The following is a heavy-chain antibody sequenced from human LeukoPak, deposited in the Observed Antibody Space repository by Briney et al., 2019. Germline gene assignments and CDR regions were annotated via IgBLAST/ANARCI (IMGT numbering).Heavy chain of an antibody. D-gene: IGHD3-22*01. CDR3: ASSYYYDSSGYLPFLDY. CDR2: IYYSGST. CDR1: GGSISSSSYY. J-gene: IGHJ4*02. V-gene: IGHV4-39*01. Sequence: SETLSLTCTVSGGSISSSSYYWGWIRQPPGKGLEWIGSIYYSGSTYYNPSLKSRVTISVDTSKNQFSLKLSSVTATDTAVYYCASSYYYDSSGYLPFLDYWGQGTLVTVSS.